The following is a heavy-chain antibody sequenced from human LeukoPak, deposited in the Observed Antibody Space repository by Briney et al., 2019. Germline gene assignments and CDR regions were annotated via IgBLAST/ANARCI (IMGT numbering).Heavy chain of an antibody. CDR1: GGSISSHY. CDR2: IYYSGST. Sequence: KPSETLSLTCTVSGGSISSHYWSWIRQPPGKGLEWIGYIYYSGSTNYNPSLKSRVTISVDTSKNQFSLKLSSVTAADTAVYYCARAGGIVVTGVYYYYYYMDVWGKGTTVTVSS. D-gene: IGHD5-12*01. V-gene: IGHV4-59*11. CDR3: ARAGGIVVTGVYYYYYYMDV. J-gene: IGHJ6*03.